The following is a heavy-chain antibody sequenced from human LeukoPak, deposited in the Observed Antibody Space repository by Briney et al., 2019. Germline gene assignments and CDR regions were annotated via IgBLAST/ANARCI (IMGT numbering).Heavy chain of an antibody. V-gene: IGHV4-34*01. Sequence: SETLSLTCAVYGGSLSDYYWSWIRQPPGKGLEWIGEISHSGSTNCIPSLKSRVTISVDTSKNQFSLKLTSVTAADTAVYYCARAQRWGFYGSGSYLGDWGQGTLVTVSS. CDR3: ARAQRWGFYGSGSYLGD. CDR2: ISHSGST. J-gene: IGHJ4*02. CDR1: GGSLSDYY. D-gene: IGHD3-10*01.